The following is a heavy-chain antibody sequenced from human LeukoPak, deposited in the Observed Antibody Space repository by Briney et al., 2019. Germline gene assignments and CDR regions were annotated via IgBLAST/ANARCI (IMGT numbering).Heavy chain of an antibody. CDR1: GGSISSGGYY. Sequence: PSQTLSLTCTVSGGSISSGGYYWSWIRQHPGKGLEWIEYIYYSGSTYYNPSLKSRVTISVDTSKNQFSLKLSSVTAADTAVYYCARHPMTTVTRTPYNWFDPWGQGTLVTVSS. J-gene: IGHJ5*02. CDR2: IYYSGST. D-gene: IGHD4-17*01. CDR3: ARHPMTTVTRTPYNWFDP. V-gene: IGHV4-31*03.